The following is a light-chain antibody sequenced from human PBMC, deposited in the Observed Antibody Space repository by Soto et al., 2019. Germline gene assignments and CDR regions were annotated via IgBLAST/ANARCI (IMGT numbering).Light chain of an antibody. J-gene: IGKJ5*01. CDR1: QTISSW. CDR2: AAS. Sequence: DIQMTQSPSTLSGSVGDRVTITCRASQTISSWLAWYQQKPGKAPKRLIYAASSLQSGVPSRFSGSGSGTEFTLTISSLQPEDFGTYYCLQHNSYPITFGQGTRLEI. CDR3: LQHNSYPIT. V-gene: IGKV1-5*01.